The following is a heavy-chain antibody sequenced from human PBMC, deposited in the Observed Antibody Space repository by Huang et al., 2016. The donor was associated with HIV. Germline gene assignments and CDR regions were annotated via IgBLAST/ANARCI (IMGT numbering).Heavy chain of an antibody. Sequence: QAQLVQSGAAVMKPGSSVRVSCKASGVSFSDYAFSWVRRAPGQGLDWMGGIIPRFGLTNDAPRWQGRVTISADKSSNTVYLELTSLRSGDTAVYYCAREGQNWLGKPFGALAFWGQGTEVIVSS. CDR2: IIPRFGLT. CDR3: AREGQNWLGKPFGALAF. D-gene: IGHD3-16*01. J-gene: IGHJ4*03. V-gene: IGHV1-69*10. CDR1: GVSFSDYA.